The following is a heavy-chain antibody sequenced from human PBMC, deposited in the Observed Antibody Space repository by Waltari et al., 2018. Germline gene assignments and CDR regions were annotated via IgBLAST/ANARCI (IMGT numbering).Heavy chain of an antibody. V-gene: IGHV3-53*02. CDR1: GFSVISNY. D-gene: IGHD1-26*01. J-gene: IGHJ4*02. CDR3: ARENSGSYGEFDF. CDR2: IDSGGST. Sequence: EVQMVETGGGLIQPGGSLRLSCAASGFSVISNYMTWVRQPPGKGLEWVSYIDSGGSTYYADSVKGRFTISRDNSKNTLYLQMNNLRAEDTAVYYCARENSGSYGEFDFWGQGTLVTVSS.